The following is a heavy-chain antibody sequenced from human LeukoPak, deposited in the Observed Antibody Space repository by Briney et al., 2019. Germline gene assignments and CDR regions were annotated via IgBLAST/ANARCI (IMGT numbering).Heavy chain of an antibody. Sequence: PSETLSLTCAVYGGSFSGYYWSWIRQPPGKGLEWIGEINHSGSTNYNPSLKSRVTISVDKSKNQFSLKLSSVTAADTAVYYCARACLDYGEPRYYYYYYMDVWGKGTTVTVSS. D-gene: IGHD4-17*01. CDR3: ARACLDYGEPRYYYYYYMDV. J-gene: IGHJ6*03. CDR1: GGSFSGYY. CDR2: INHSGST. V-gene: IGHV4-34*01.